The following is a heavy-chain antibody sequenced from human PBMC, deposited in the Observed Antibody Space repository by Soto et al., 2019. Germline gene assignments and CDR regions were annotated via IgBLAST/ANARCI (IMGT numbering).Heavy chain of an antibody. CDR3: ARGGDGGIYYGMDV. V-gene: IGHV3-48*01. D-gene: IGHD1-26*01. Sequence: EVQLVESGGGLVQPGGSLSLSCAASGFTFSRYTMNWVRQTPGKGLEWVSYISSSSSTIYYADSVKGRFTISRDNAKNSLYLQMNSLRAEDTAVYYCARGGDGGIYYGMDVWGQGTTVTVSS. J-gene: IGHJ6*02. CDR2: ISSSSSTI. CDR1: GFTFSRYT.